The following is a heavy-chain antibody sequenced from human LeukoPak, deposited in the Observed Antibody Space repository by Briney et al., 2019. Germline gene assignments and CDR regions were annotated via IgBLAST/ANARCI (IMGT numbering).Heavy chain of an antibody. CDR1: GYTFTSYG. D-gene: IGHD2-2*01. V-gene: IGHV1-2*02. CDR2: INPNSGGT. Sequence: ASVKVSCKASGYTFTSYGISWVRQAPGQGLEWMGWINPNSGGTNYAQKFQGRVTMTRDTSISTAYMELSRLRSDDTAVYYCARDRGWCSSTSCYEDNFDYWGHGTLVTVSS. CDR3: ARDRGWCSSTSCYEDNFDY. J-gene: IGHJ4*01.